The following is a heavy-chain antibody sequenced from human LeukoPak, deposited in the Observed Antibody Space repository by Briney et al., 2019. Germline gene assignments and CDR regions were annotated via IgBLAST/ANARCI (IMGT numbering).Heavy chain of an antibody. Sequence: GGSLRLSCAASGFTVSSNYMSWVHQAPGKGLEWVSVIYSGGSTYYADSVKGRFTISRDNSKNTLYLQMNSLRAEDTAVYYCARDQPGRYYFDYWGQGTLVTVSS. CDR1: GFTVSSNY. J-gene: IGHJ4*02. CDR3: ARDQPGRYYFDY. CDR2: IYSGGST. D-gene: IGHD7-27*01. V-gene: IGHV3-66*02.